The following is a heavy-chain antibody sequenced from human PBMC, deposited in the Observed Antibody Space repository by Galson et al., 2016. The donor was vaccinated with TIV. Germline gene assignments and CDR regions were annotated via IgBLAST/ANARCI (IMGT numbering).Heavy chain of an antibody. CDR3: ARGRHVDY. Sequence: SLRLSCAASGFTFSTYWMIWVRQAPGKGLEWVANIKQDGSEKYYVDSVKGRFTISRDNARNSLYLQMNSLRVEDTAVYYCARGRHVDYWGQGTLVTVSS. J-gene: IGHJ4*02. CDR1: GFTFSTYW. V-gene: IGHV3-7*01. CDR2: IKQDGSEK.